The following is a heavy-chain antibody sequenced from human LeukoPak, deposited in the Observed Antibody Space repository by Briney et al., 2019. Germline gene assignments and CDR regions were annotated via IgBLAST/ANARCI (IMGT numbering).Heavy chain of an antibody. J-gene: IGHJ6*02. D-gene: IGHD3-22*01. Sequence: GGSLRLSCVASEFMFDDYVMHWVRQVPGKGLEWVSSISWNSDTKQYADSVKGRFPISRDNAKKSLYLQMNSLTAEDTAIYHCARDRVYDSSGFRPSKFYYYAMDIWGHGTTVSVSS. CDR3: ARDRVYDSSGFRPSKFYYYAMDI. CDR1: EFMFDDYV. V-gene: IGHV3-9*01. CDR2: ISWNSDTK.